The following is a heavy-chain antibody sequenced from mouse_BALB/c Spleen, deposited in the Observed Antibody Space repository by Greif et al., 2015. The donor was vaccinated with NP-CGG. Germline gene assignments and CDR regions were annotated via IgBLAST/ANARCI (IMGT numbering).Heavy chain of an antibody. V-gene: IGHV1-7*01. CDR3: ARTGNYVAWFAY. D-gene: IGHD2-1*01. CDR2: INPSTGYT. Sequence: VQLVESGAELAKPGASVKMSCKASGYTFTSYWMHWVKQRPGQGLEWIGYINPSTGYTEYNQKFKDKATLTADKSSSTAYMQLSSLTSEDSAVYYCARTGNYVAWFAYWGQGTLVTVSA. CDR1: GYTFTSYW. J-gene: IGHJ3*01.